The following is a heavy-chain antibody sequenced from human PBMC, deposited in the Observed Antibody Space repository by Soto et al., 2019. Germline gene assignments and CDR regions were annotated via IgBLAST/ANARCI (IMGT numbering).Heavy chain of an antibody. Sequence: PGESLKNSCKGSGYSFTSYWISLVRQMPGKGLEWMGRIDPSDSYTNYSPSFQGHVTISADKSISTAYLQWSSLKASDTAMYYCARQPVGGAYYGDYVYYFDYWGQGTLVTVSS. CDR2: IDPSDSYT. CDR1: GYSFTSYW. J-gene: IGHJ4*02. V-gene: IGHV5-10-1*01. CDR3: ARQPVGGAYYGDYVYYFDY. D-gene: IGHD4-17*01.